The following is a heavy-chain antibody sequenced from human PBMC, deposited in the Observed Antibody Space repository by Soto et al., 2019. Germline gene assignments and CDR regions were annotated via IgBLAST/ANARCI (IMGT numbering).Heavy chain of an antibody. D-gene: IGHD3-3*01. J-gene: IGHJ5*02. V-gene: IGHV2-5*01. CDR3: AHITPYYDFWSGYGWFDP. CDR2: IYWNDDK. CDR1: GFSLSTSGVG. Sequence: QITLKESGPPLVKPTQTLTLTCTFSGFSLSTSGVGVGWIRQPPGKALEWLALIYWNDDKRYSPSLKSRLTITKDTSKNQVVLTMTNMDPVDTATYYCAHITPYYDFWSGYGWFDPWGQGTLVTVSS.